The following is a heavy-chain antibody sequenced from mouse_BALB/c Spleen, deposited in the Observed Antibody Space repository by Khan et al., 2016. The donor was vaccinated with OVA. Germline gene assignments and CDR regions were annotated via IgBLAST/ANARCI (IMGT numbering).Heavy chain of an antibody. CDR2: IRYSGCT. J-gene: IGHJ2*01. Sequence: EVQLQESGPGLVKPSQSLSLTCTVTGYSITSGYGWNWIRQFPGNKLEWMGYIRYSGCTNYNPSLKSRISITRDTSTNQFFLQLNSVTTEDTATYYCARTARIKYWGQGTTLTVSS. CDR1: GYSITSGYG. D-gene: IGHD1-2*01. CDR3: ARTARIKY. V-gene: IGHV3-1*02.